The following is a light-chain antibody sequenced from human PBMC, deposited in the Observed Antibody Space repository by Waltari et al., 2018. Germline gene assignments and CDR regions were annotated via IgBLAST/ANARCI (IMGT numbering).Light chain of an antibody. Sequence: QSALTQPASVSGSPGQSTTLSCTGTRNDIGTYDLFSWYQQRPGEAPKLLMYGATKRPSGVSNRFSGSKSGKTASLTISGLQTEDEADYYCFSFVAANSFVFGPGTKVTVL. CDR3: FSFVAANSFV. V-gene: IGLV2-23*01. CDR2: GAT. CDR1: RNDIGTYDL. J-gene: IGLJ1*01.